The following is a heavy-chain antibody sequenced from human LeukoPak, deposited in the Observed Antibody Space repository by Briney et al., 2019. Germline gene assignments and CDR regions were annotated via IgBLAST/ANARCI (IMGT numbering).Heavy chain of an antibody. J-gene: IGHJ3*02. CDR1: GFTFSSYA. CDR3: AKAYDYVWGSYRPDAFDI. CDR2: ISGSGTNT. Sequence: PGGSLRLSCAASGFTFSSYAMNWVRQAPGKGLEWVSVISGSGTNTYYADSVKGRFTISRDNSKNTLYLQMNSLRAEDTAVYYCAKAYDYVWGSYRPDAFDIWGQGTMVTVSS. V-gene: IGHV3-23*01. D-gene: IGHD3-16*02.